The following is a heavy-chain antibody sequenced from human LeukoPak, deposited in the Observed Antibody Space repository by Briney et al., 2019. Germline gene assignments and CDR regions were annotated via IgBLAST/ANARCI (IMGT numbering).Heavy chain of an antibody. CDR1: GYTFTSYY. CDR2: INPSGGST. CDR3: ARVEYVHYYDSSGYYFDY. D-gene: IGHD3-22*01. J-gene: IGHJ4*02. V-gene: IGHV1-46*01. Sequence: ASVKVSCKASGYTFTSYYMHWVRQAPGQGLEWMGIINPSGGSTRYAQKFQGRVTMTRDTSTSTVYMELSSLRSEDTAVYYCARVEYVHYYDSSGYYFDYWGQGTLVTVSS.